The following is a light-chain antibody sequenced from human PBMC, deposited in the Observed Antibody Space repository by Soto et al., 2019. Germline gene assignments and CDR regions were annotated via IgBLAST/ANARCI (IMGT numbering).Light chain of an antibody. J-gene: IGKJ3*01. V-gene: IGKV3-11*01. CDR1: QSVSSY. Sequence: EIVWTQYPATLSLSPGERATLSCRASQSVSSYLAWYQQKPGQAPRILIYDASNRATGSPARFSGSVSGTDLTLTIRSVKPEDFAVYYSQQRSNWPTFGPGTKGHI. CDR3: QQRSNWPT. CDR2: DAS.